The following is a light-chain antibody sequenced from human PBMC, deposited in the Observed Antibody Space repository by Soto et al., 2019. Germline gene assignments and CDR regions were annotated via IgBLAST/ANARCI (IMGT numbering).Light chain of an antibody. J-gene: IGKJ1*01. Sequence: VITQSPATLSLSPGEIATLTSRASQSVATNVAWYQQKPGQAPTLLISGASTRAAGLSDRFRGSGSGTEFTLTISSLEPEDFAVYYCQHRNNWLWTFGQGTKVDIK. CDR1: QSVATN. V-gene: IGKV3-15*01. CDR3: QHRNNWLWT. CDR2: GAS.